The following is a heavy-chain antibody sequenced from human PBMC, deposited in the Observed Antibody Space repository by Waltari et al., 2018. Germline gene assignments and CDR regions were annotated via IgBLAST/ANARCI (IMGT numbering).Heavy chain of an antibody. Sequence: EVQLVESGGGLVNPGGSLRLSCAASGFTFSNTWMDWVRQAPGKGLKGIARIKTQSDGGGATYYAAPVTGRFTVSRDDSKNMLYLQMSSLKTEDTAMYYCTTDQGDSYTFYSFDYWGQGTLVTVSS. V-gene: IGHV3-15*01. CDR3: TTDQGDSYTFYSFDY. D-gene: IGHD3-16*02. CDR2: IKTQSDGGGAT. CDR1: GFTFSNTW. J-gene: IGHJ4*02.